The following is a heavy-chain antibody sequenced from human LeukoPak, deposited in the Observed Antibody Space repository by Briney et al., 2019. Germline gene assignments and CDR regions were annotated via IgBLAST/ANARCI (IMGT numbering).Heavy chain of an antibody. CDR2: ISGSGGST. V-gene: IGHV3-23*01. CDR1: GFTFSSYA. Sequence: GGSLRLSCAASGFTFSSYAMSWVRQAPGKGLEWVSAISGSGGSTYYADSVKGRFTISRDNSKNTLYLQMNSLRAEDTAVYYRAKDGQLRYYFDYWGQGTLVTVSS. J-gene: IGHJ4*02. CDR3: AKDGQLRYYFDY. D-gene: IGHD5-18*01.